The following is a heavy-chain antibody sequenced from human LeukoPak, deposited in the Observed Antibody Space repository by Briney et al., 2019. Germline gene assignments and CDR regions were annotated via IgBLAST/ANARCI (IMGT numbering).Heavy chain of an antibody. CDR2: IKKDGSEK. CDR3: ARVASYAFDI. V-gene: IGHV3-7*01. CDR1: GFTFSSYW. D-gene: IGHD6-6*01. J-gene: IGHJ3*02. Sequence: GGSLRLSCAASGFTFSSYWMSWVRQAPGKGLEWVATIKKDGSEKYYVDSVKGRFTISRDNAKKSLYLQMNSLRAEDTAVYYCARVASYAFDIWGQGTMVTVSS.